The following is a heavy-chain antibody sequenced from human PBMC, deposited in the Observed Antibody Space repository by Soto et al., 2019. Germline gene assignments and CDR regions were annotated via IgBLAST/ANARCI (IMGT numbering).Heavy chain of an antibody. Sequence: QVQLVQSGAEVKQPGASVKVSCKASGYTFNNYGITWVRQAPGQGLEWMGWINAYNGHTNYAQKFQDRVAMTTDTSTRTVYRELRSLRSDDTAVIYWARAMAADHADHWGQGTLVTVSS. CDR2: INAYNGHT. CDR3: ARAMAADHADH. V-gene: IGHV1-18*01. CDR1: GYTFNNYG. J-gene: IGHJ4*02.